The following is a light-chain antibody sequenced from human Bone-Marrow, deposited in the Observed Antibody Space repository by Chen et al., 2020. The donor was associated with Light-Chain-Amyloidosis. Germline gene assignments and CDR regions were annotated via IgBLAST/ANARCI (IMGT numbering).Light chain of an antibody. V-gene: IGLV3-25*03. J-gene: IGLJ2*01. Sequence: SPELTQPPSVSVSPRQTARIACSGDDLPTKYAYWYQQKPGQAPVLVIHRDTERPSGISERFSGSSSGTTATLTISGVQAEDEADYHCQSADSSGTYEVIFGGGTKLTVL. CDR1: DLPTKY. CDR3: QSADSSGTYEVI. CDR2: RDT.